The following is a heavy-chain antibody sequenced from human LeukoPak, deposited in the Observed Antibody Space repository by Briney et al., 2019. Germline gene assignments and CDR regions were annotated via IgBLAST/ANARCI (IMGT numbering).Heavy chain of an antibody. CDR3: AKAYYGSGSYQYYFDY. CDR2: IRYDGSNK. D-gene: IGHD3-10*01. CDR1: GFTFSSYA. Sequence: PGGSLRLSCAASGFTFSSYAIHWVRQAPGKGLEWVAFIRYDGSNKYYADSVKGRFTISRDNSKNTLYLQMNSLRAEDTAVYYCAKAYYGSGSYQYYFDYWGQGTLVTVSS. J-gene: IGHJ4*02. V-gene: IGHV3-30*02.